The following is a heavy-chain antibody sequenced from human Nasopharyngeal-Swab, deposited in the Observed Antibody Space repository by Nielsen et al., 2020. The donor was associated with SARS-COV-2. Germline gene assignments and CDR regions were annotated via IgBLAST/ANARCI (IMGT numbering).Heavy chain of an antibody. CDR1: GYTYTSYG. J-gene: IGHJ4*02. CDR2: ISAYNGNT. CDR3: ASFASDCSGGSCYLSSFDY. V-gene: IGHV1-18*04. D-gene: IGHD2-15*01. Sequence: ASVKVTCKASGYTYTSYGISWVRQAPGQGLEWMGWISAYNGNTNYAQKLQGRVTMTTERSTRTAYMELRSLRSDDTAVYYWASFASDCSGGSCYLSSFDYWGQGTLVTVSS.